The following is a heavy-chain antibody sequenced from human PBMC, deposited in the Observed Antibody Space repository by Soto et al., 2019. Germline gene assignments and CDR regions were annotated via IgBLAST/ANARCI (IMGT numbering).Heavy chain of an antibody. D-gene: IGHD2-2*01. Sequence: PSETLSLTCTVSGGSISGSSYYWGWIRQPPGKGLEWIGNIYLSGTTYYNPSHKTRLTISYDTPKNQFSLNLRSVTAADTAVYYCARMVVMRPYCSSASCANRDWFDPWGQGTMVTVSS. CDR3: ARMVVMRPYCSSASCANRDWFDP. J-gene: IGHJ5*02. V-gene: IGHV4-39*07. CDR2: IYLSGTT. CDR1: GGSISGSSYY.